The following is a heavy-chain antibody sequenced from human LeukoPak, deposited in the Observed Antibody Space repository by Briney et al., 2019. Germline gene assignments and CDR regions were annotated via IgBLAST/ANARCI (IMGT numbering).Heavy chain of an antibody. Sequence: GGSLRLSCEASGFTFSSYAMHWVRQAPGKGLEWVAVISYDGSNKYYADSVKGRFTISRDNSKNTLSLQMNSLRPEDTAVYYCARDYVAVADNYYFDYWGQGTLVTVSS. CDR3: ARDYVAVADNYYFDY. V-gene: IGHV3-30-3*01. D-gene: IGHD6-19*01. CDR2: ISYDGSNK. J-gene: IGHJ4*02. CDR1: GFTFSSYA.